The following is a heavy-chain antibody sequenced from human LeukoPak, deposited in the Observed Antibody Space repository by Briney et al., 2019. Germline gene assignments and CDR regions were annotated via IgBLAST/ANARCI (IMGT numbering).Heavy chain of an antibody. CDR1: GFASSSYD. CDR3: ARGDAGSFDY. D-gene: IGHD2-21*02. V-gene: IGHV3-13*04. CDR2: IGTAGDT. J-gene: IGHJ4*02. Sequence: GGSLRPSCVASGFASSSYDMDWVGQATGKVREWVSAIGTAGDTYYPGSVKGRFTISRESAKNSLYLQMNSLRAGDTAVYYCARGDAGSFDYWGQGTLVTVSS.